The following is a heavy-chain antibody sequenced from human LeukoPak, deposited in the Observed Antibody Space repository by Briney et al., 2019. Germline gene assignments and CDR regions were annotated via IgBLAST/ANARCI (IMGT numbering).Heavy chain of an antibody. CDR2: ISESSSHI. CDR1: GFIFSGYN. CDR3: ARGVVPAAFDY. V-gene: IGHV3-21*01. Sequence: PGGSLRLSFSAPGFIFSGYNMNWGRQAPGEGLEWVSSISESSSHISYADSVKGRFTISRDNAKKSLYVQLDSLRVDDTAVYYCARGVVPAAFDYWGQGTLVTVSS. J-gene: IGHJ4*02. D-gene: IGHD2-2*01.